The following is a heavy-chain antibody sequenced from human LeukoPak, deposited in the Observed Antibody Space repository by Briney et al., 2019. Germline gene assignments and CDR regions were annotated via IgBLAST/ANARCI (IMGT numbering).Heavy chain of an antibody. CDR1: GGSISSYY. CDR2: IYYSGST. J-gene: IGHJ4*02. D-gene: IGHD5-12*01. V-gene: IGHV4-59*01. CDR3: ARVQPSGYYSDFDY. Sequence: SETLSLTCTVSGGSISSYYWSWIRQPPGKGLEWIGYIYYSGSTNYNPSLKSRVTISVDTSKNQFSLKLSSVTAADTAVYYCARVQPSGYYSDFDYWGQGTLVTVSS.